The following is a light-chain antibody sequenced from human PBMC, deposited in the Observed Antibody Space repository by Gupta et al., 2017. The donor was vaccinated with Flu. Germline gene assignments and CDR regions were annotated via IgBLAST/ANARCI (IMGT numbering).Light chain of an antibody. J-gene: IGKJ2*01. Sequence: EIVLTQSPGTLSLSPGERATLSCRASESVIGRYFAWFQQKPGQAPRLLIYGASSRATGIPDRFSGSGYGTDFTLTSSRRETEDFAVYYLQQYSSSCTFGQGTKLEIK. CDR1: ESVIGRY. CDR2: GAS. V-gene: IGKV3-20*01. CDR3: QQYSSSCT.